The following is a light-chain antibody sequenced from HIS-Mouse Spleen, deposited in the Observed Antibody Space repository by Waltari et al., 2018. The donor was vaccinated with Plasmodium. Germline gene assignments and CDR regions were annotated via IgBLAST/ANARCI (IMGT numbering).Light chain of an antibody. CDR1: AFPKKS. CDR3: YSTDSSGNHRV. V-gene: IGLV3-10*01. CDR2: ADS. J-gene: IGLJ3*02. Sequence: SYELTQPPPVSVSPGQTDRVTCSGDAFPKKSAYWYQQKSGQSPVLVIYADSKRPPGIPEGFSGSSSGTMATLTISGAQVEDEADYYCYSTDSSGNHRVFGGGTKLTVL.